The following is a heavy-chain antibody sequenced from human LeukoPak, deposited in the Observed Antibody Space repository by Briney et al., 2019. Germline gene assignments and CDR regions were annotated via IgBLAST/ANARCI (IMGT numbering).Heavy chain of an antibody. CDR3: ARQKCTSTSCLTKNAFDI. D-gene: IGHD2-2*01. CDR2: IYTSGST. Sequence: SETLSLTCTVSGSISGYYWSWIRQPPGKGLEWIGYIYTSGSTNYIPSLESRVTISVDTSKNQFSLDLSSVTAADTAVYYCARQKCTSTSCLTKNAFDIWGQGTMVTVSS. CDR1: GSISGYY. J-gene: IGHJ3*02. V-gene: IGHV4-4*09.